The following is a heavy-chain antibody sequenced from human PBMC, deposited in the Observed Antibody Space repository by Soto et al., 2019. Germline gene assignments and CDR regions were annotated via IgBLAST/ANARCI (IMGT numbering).Heavy chain of an antibody. V-gene: IGHV1-8*01. CDR3: ARGLYSSSSSGNDAFDI. Sequence: GASVKVSCKASGYTFTSYDINWVRQATGQGLEWMGWMNPNSGNTGYAQKFQGRVTMTRNTSISTAYMELSSLRSEDTAVYYCARGLYSSSSSGNDAFDIWGQGTMLTVSS. CDR1: GYTFTSYD. CDR2: MNPNSGNT. D-gene: IGHD6-6*01. J-gene: IGHJ3*02.